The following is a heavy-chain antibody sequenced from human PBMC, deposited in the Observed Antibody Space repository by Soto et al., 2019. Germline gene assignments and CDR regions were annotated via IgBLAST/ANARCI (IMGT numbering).Heavy chain of an antibody. J-gene: IGHJ6*02. V-gene: IGHV4-34*01. Sequence: QVQLQQWGAGLLKPSETLSLTCAVYGGSLSGYYWSWIRQPPGKGLEWIGEINHSGSTNYSPSLKSRVTLSADTSKIQVSLRLRSVTAADTAVYYCARGVYCSSTSCYWGMDVWGQGTTVTVSS. CDR1: GGSLSGYY. D-gene: IGHD2-2*01. CDR2: INHSGST. CDR3: ARGVYCSSTSCYWGMDV.